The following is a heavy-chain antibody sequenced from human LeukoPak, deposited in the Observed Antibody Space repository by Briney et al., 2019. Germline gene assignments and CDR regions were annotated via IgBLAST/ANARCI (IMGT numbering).Heavy chain of an antibody. J-gene: IGHJ4*02. CDR2: ISGSGGST. Sequence: GGSLRLSCAASGFTFSSYAMSWVRQAPGKGLEWVSAISGSGGSTYYADSVKGRFTISRDNSKNTLYLQMNSLRAEDTAVYYCAKESRYYDSSGYSYYFDYWGQGTLVTVSS. CDR3: AKESRYYDSSGYSYYFDY. CDR1: GFTFSSYA. V-gene: IGHV3-23*01. D-gene: IGHD3-22*01.